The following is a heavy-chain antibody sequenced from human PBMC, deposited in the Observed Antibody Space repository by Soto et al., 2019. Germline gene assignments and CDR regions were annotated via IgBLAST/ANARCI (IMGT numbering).Heavy chain of an antibody. D-gene: IGHD3-22*01. V-gene: IGHV1-18*01. Sequence: ASVKVSCKASGYTFTSYGISWVRQAPGQGLERMGWISAYNGNTNYAQKLQGRVTMSTDTSTSTAYMELRSLRSDDTAVYYCASHYYDSSGYPTPNDAFDIWGQGTMVTVSS. CDR3: ASHYYDSSGYPTPNDAFDI. CDR1: GYTFTSYG. CDR2: ISAYNGNT. J-gene: IGHJ3*02.